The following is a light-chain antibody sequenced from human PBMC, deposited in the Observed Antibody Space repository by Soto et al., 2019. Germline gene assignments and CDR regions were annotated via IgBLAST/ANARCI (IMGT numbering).Light chain of an antibody. CDR3: QQYNNWPRT. J-gene: IGKJ1*01. Sequence: EIVMTQSPATLSVSPEERATLSCRASQSVSSNLAWYQQKPGQAPRLLIYGASTRATGIPVRISGSASGTEFTLTISSLQSEDFAVYHCQQYNNWPRTFGQGTKVDIK. CDR2: GAS. CDR1: QSVSSN. V-gene: IGKV3-15*01.